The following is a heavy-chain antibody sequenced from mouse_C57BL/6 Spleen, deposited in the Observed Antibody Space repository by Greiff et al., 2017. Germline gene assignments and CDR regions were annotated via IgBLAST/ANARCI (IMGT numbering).Heavy chain of an antibody. CDR3: ARRLLRSWYFDV. J-gene: IGHJ1*03. Sequence: VQLQQPGAELVKPGASVKLSCKASGYTFTSYWMQWVKQRPGQGLEWIGEIDPSDSYTNYNQKFKGKATLTVDTSSSTAYMQRSSLTSEDSAVYYCARRLLRSWYFDVWGTGTTVTVAS. D-gene: IGHD1-1*01. CDR2: IDPSDSYT. CDR1: GYTFTSYW. V-gene: IGHV1-50*01.